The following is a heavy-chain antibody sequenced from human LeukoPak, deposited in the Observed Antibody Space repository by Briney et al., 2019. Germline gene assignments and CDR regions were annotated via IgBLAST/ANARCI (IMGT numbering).Heavy chain of an antibody. CDR2: ISSNGSTI. CDR1: GFLFNTYE. Sequence: GGSLRLSCAASGFLFNTYEMNWVRQAPGKGLEWVSYISSNGSTIYYADSIKGRFTISRDNAKNSLYLQMNSLRAEDTAVYYCARRAGAYSHPYDYWGQGTLVTVSS. CDR3: ARRAGAYSHPYDY. D-gene: IGHD4/OR15-4a*01. J-gene: IGHJ4*02. V-gene: IGHV3-48*03.